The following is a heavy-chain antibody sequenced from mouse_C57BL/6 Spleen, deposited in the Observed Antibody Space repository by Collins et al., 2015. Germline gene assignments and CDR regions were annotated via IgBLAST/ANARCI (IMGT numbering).Heavy chain of an antibody. D-gene: IGHD2-4*01. CDR3: ARGLYDYDGGY. CDR1: GYTFTSYW. CDR2: INPSNGRT. V-gene: IGHV1S81*02. J-gene: IGHJ2*01. Sequence: QVQLQQPGAELVKPGASVKLSCKASGYTFTSYWMHWVKQRPGQGLEWIGEINPSNGRTNYNEKFKSKATLTVDKSSSTAHMQLSSLTSEDSAVYYCARGLYDYDGGYWGQGTTLTVSS.